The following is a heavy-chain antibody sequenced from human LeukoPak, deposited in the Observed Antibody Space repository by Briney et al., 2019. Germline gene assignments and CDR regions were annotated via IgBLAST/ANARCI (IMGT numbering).Heavy chain of an antibody. Sequence: PSETLSLTCGVSGDSISGTNWWTWVRQPPGKGLEWIGEIYHSGDTNYNPSLKSRVTISVDKSKNQFSLKLSSVTAADTAVYYCARELSEGSGWEGGYWGQGTLVTVSS. V-gene: IGHV4/OR15-8*01. CDR1: GDSISGTNW. CDR3: ARELSEGSGWEGGY. D-gene: IGHD6-19*01. CDR2: IYHSGDT. J-gene: IGHJ4*02.